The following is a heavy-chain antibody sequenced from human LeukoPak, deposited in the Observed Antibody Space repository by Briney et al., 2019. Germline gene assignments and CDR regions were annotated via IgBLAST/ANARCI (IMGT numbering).Heavy chain of an antibody. CDR3: ARRWGGQSHFDY. D-gene: IGHD4-23*01. V-gene: IGHV4-59*01. Sequence: SETLSLTCTVSGGSISSYYWSWIRQPPGKGLEWIGYIYYSGSTNYSPSLKSRVTISVDTSKNQFSLKLSSVTAADTAVYYCARRWGGQSHFDYWGQGNLVTVSP. CDR2: IYYSGST. J-gene: IGHJ4*02. CDR1: GGSISSYY.